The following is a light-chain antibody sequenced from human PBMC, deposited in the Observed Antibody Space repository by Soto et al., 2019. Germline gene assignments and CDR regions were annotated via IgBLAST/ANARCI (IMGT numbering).Light chain of an antibody. CDR2: DTF. Sequence: EIVLTQSPVTLSLSPGERATLSCRASQSDSSSLAWLQQSPGQAPRLLIYDTFKRATDIPTRFSGSGSGTDFTLTISSLEPEDFAVYYCQERSNWPPLFTFGRGTKVDIE. V-gene: IGKV3-11*01. J-gene: IGKJ3*01. CDR1: QSDSSS. CDR3: QERSNWPPLFT.